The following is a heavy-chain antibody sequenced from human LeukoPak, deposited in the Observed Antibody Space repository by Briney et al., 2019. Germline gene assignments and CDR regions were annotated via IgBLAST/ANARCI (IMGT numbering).Heavy chain of an antibody. CDR2: ISAYNGNT. V-gene: IGHV1-18*01. J-gene: IGHJ4*02. CDR1: GYTFTIYG. Sequence: ASVKVSCKASGYTFTIYGITWVRQAPGKGLEWMGWISAYNGNTHYAQKLQGRVTMTTDTSTSTAYMELRSLRSDDTAVYYCARGSPSRYHYDRSGYYGGYSDSWGQGTLVTVSS. CDR3: ARGSPSRYHYDRSGYYGGYSDS. D-gene: IGHD3-22*01.